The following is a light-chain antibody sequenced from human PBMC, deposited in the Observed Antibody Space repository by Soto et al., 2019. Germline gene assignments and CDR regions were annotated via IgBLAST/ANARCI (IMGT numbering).Light chain of an antibody. J-gene: IGKJ5*01. CDR1: QSVSSSY. CDR2: GTS. Sequence: EIVLTQSPATLSLSPVERATLSCGSSQSVSSSYLAWYQQRPGQAPRLLIYGTSSRATGIPDRFSGSGSGTDFTLTIRRLEPEDFAVYFCQRYGSSPLINCGQGKRLEIK. V-gene: IGKV3-20*01. CDR3: QRYGSSPLIN.